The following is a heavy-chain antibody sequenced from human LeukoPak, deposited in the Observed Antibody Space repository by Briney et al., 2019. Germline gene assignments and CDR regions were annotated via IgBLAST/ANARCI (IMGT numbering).Heavy chain of an antibody. V-gene: IGHV4-39*01. CDR1: GGSINNNNYY. J-gene: IGHJ4*02. CDR3: ARVGYSGYATPDY. Sequence: SETLSLTCTVSGGSINNNNYYWGWIRQPPGKGLEWIGSIYYSGSTYYNPSLKSRVTISVDTSKNQFSLKLSSVTAADTAVYYCARVGYSGYATPDYWGQGTLVTVSS. CDR2: IYYSGST. D-gene: IGHD5-12*01.